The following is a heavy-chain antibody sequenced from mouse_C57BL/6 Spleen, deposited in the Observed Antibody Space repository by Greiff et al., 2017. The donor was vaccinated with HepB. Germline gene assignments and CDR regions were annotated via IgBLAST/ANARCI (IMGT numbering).Heavy chain of an antibody. V-gene: IGHV1-39*01. D-gene: IGHD1-1*01. J-gene: IGHJ4*01. CDR2: INPNYGTT. Sequence: EVQLQESGPELVKPGASVKISCKASGYSFTDYNMNWVKQSNGKSLEWIGVINPNYGTTSYNQKFKGKATLTVDQSSSTAYMQLNSLTSEDSAVYYCARSKVLRSSYAMDYWGQGTSVTVSS. CDR3: ARSKVLRSSYAMDY. CDR1: GYSFTDYN.